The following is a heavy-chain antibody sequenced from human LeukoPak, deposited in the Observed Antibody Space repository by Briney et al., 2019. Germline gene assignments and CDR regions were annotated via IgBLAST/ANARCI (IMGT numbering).Heavy chain of an antibody. CDR3: ARDLDDSSGYTLLDAFDI. CDR1: GFPFSSYA. J-gene: IGHJ3*02. CDR2: IRCSGGST. D-gene: IGHD3-22*01. V-gene: IGHV3-23*01. Sequence: GGSLRLSCAASGFPFSSYAMSWVRQAPGEGLEWVSAIRCSGGSTYYADSVKGRFPISRDNSKNTLYLQMNSLRAEDTAVYYCARDLDDSSGYTLLDAFDIWGQGTMVTVSS.